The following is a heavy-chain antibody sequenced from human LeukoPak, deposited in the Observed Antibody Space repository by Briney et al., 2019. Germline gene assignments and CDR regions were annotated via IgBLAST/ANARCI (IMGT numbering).Heavy chain of an antibody. CDR3: TTVRYDRSANVDH. V-gene: IGHV3-15*01. J-gene: IGHJ4*02. CDR2: IKDKTDGGTI. D-gene: IGHD3-22*01. Sequence: GGSLRLSYAASGFTFRNAWMTWVRQAPGKGLEWVGRIKDKTDGGTIDYAAPVKGRFTISRDDSKNTLYLQMNSLKTEDTAVYYCTTVRYDRSANVDHWGQGTLVTVSS. CDR1: GFTFRNAW.